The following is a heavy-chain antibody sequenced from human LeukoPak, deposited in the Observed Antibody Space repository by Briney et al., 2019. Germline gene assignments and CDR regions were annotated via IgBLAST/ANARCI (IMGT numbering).Heavy chain of an antibody. J-gene: IGHJ5*02. Sequence: PSETLSLTCAVYGGSFSDYYWSWIRQPTGKGLEWIGEINYGGSTNYNSSLKSRVTMSVDTSKKQFSLKLHSVTAADTAVYFCAAYYDFSSGYNNWFDPWGQGTLVTVSS. V-gene: IGHV4-34*01. CDR1: GGSFSDYY. CDR3: AAYYDFSSGYNNWFDP. D-gene: IGHD3-3*01. CDR2: INYGGST.